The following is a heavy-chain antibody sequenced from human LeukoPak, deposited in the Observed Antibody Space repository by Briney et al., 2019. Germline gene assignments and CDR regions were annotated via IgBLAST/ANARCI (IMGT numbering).Heavy chain of an antibody. D-gene: IGHD3-22*01. V-gene: IGHV3-23*01. CDR1: GFTFSSYA. Sequence: PGGSLRLSCAASGFTFSSYAMSWVRQAPGKGLEWVSAISGSGGSTYYADSVKGRFTISRDNSKNTLYLQMNRLRAEDTAVYYCAKVGYYQNAPNDYWGQGTLVTVSS. CDR2: ISGSGGST. CDR3: AKVGYYQNAPNDY. J-gene: IGHJ4*02.